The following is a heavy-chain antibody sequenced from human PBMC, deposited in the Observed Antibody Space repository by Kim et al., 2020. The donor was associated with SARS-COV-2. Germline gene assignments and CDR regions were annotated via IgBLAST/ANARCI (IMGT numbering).Heavy chain of an antibody. D-gene: IGHD4-17*01. J-gene: IGHJ3*02. CDR2: ISGSGGST. V-gene: IGHV3-23*01. Sequence: GGSLRLSCAASGFTFSSYAMSWVRQAPGKGLEWVSAISGSGGSTYYADSVKGRFTISRDNSKNTLYLQMNSLRAEDTAVYYCAKDPRRGTVTLFSHAFDIWGQGTMVSVSS. CDR1: GFTFSSYA. CDR3: AKDPRRGTVTLFSHAFDI.